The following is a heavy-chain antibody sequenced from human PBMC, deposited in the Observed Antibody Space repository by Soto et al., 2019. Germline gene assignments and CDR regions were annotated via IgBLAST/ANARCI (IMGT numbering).Heavy chain of an antibody. CDR2: ITTGTTNT. Sequence: LRLSCAASGFTVSTYYMIWIRQAPGKGLEWVSYITTGTTNTYYADSVKGRFTTSRDNAKNSLYLQMNSLRGEDTAVYYCARHVPAARLNWFDPWGQGTLVTVSS. CDR3: ARHVPAARLNWFDP. CDR1: GFTVSTYY. D-gene: IGHD2-2*01. J-gene: IGHJ5*02. V-gene: IGHV3-11*01.